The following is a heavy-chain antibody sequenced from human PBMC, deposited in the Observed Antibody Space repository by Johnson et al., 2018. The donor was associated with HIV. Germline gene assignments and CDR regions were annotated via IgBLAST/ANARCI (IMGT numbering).Heavy chain of an antibody. V-gene: IGHV3-30*02. CDR1: GFTFSNYG. Sequence: VQLVESGGGVVQPGGSLRLSCAASGFTFSNYGMHWVRQAPGKGLEWVAFIRYDGSDKYYADSVKGRFTISRDNSKNTLYLQMNSLRAEDTAVYYCAKVRGEFPRHAFDIWGQGTMVTVSS. J-gene: IGHJ3*02. CDR3: AKVRGEFPRHAFDI. D-gene: IGHD3-16*01. CDR2: IRYDGSDK.